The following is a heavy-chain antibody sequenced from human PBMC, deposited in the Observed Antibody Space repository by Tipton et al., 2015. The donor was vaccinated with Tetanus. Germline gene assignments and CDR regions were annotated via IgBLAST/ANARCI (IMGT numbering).Heavy chain of an antibody. J-gene: IGHJ4*02. CDR1: GLFFKNAW. Sequence: SLRLSCATSGLFFKNAWMDWVRQAPGKGLEWVGRIKSKTDGGTTDYAARVKDRLSISRDDSKNTLFQQMNSLKTEDTAVYYCTTSGMVGSGSRVDYWGRGTLVTVSS. D-gene: IGHD1-26*01. CDR2: IKSKTDGGTT. CDR3: TTSGMVGSGSRVDY. V-gene: IGHV3-15*07.